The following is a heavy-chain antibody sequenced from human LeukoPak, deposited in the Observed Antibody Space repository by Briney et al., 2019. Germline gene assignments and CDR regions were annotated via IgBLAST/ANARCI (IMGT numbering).Heavy chain of an antibody. V-gene: IGHV3-15*01. CDR1: GFTFSNAW. Sequence: AGSLRLSCGASGFTFSNAWMSWVRQAPGKGLEWVGRIKSETDGGTTDYAAPVKGRFTISRDDSKSTLYLQMNSLKTEDTAVYYCSGCSSTSCSSLYMDVWGKGTTVTVSS. J-gene: IGHJ6*03. CDR2: IKSETDGGTT. CDR3: SGCSSTSCSSLYMDV. D-gene: IGHD2-2*01.